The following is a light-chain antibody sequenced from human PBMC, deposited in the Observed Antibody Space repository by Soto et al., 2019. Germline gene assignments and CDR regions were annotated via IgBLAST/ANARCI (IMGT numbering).Light chain of an antibody. J-gene: IGKJ5*01. V-gene: IGKV3-20*01. CDR2: SAS. Sequence: EIVLTQSPGTLSLSPGERATLSCRASQSVSSSYLAWYQHKPGQAPRLLINSASSRATGIPDRFSGSGSGTDFTLTISRLEPEDFAVYYCQQYGSSPPTFGQGTRLEIK. CDR1: QSVSSSY. CDR3: QQYGSSPPT.